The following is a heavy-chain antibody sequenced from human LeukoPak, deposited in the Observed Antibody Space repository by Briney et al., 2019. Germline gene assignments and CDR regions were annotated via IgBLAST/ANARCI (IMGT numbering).Heavy chain of an antibody. Sequence: AGASLRLSCAASGFTFSNYGMSWVRQAPGKGLEWVSIISNSGGSTYYADSVKGRFTISRDNSKNTLYLQMTSLRAEDMAVYYCAKDPCSGGSCYSADYWGQGTLVTVSS. CDR3: AKDPCSGGSCYSADY. D-gene: IGHD2-15*01. CDR1: GFTFSNYG. J-gene: IGHJ4*02. CDR2: ISNSGGST. V-gene: IGHV3-23*01.